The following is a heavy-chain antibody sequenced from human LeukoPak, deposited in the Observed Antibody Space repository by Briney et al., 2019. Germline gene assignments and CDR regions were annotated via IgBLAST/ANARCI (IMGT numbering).Heavy chain of an antibody. CDR2: ITPIFGTA. J-gene: IGHJ6*02. CDR3: ARDNIRTRSIGNSVYYYYGMDV. CDR1: GGTFSSYA. V-gene: IGHV1-69*13. D-gene: IGHD4-23*01. Sequence: ASVKVSCKASGGTFSSYAISWVRQAPGQGLEWMGGITPIFGTANYAQKFQGRVTITADESTSTAYMELSSLRSEDTAVYYCARDNIRTRSIGNSVYYYYGMDVWGQGTTVTVSS.